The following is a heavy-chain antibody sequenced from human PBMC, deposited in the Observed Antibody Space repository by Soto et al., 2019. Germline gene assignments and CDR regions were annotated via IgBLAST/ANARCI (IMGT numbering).Heavy chain of an antibody. CDR3: VRVITLKGVRWFDP. V-gene: IGHV4-61*08. CDR1: GGSISSGDYY. D-gene: IGHD3-22*01. CDR2: IYYSGGT. J-gene: IGHJ5*02. Sequence: SETLSLTCTVSGGSISSGDYYWSWIRQPPRKGLERIGYIYYSGGTNYNPSLKSRVTISVDTSKNQFSLKLSSVTAADTAVYYCVRVITLKGVRWFDPWGQGTLVTVSS.